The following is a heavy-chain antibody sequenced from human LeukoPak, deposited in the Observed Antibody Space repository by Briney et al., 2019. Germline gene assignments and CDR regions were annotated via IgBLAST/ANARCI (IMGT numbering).Heavy chain of an antibody. CDR2: IYTGGSS. J-gene: IGHJ4*01. Sequence: PSETLSLTCTVSGGSFLGHYWSWIRQPPARALEGIGHIYTGGSSQFNPYLESRVAMSIDMSKQQFSLQVRSVTAADTAIYYCARCLKGHFFDCWGLGSLLAVSS. V-gene: IGHV4-4*07. CDR1: GGSFLGHY. CDR3: ARCLKGHFFDC.